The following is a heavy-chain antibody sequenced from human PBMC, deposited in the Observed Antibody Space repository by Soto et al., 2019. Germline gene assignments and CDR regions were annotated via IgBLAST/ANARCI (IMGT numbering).Heavy chain of an antibody. Sequence: GGSLRLSCVASGFTVRSNYMTWVRQAPGKGLERVSFIYSGGSTYYADSVKGRFTVSRDNSKNTLFLQMISLRAEDSAVYYCASEDLSERAFDIWGQGTMVTVSS. V-gene: IGHV3-66*01. CDR1: GFTVRSNY. CDR3: ASEDLSERAFDI. J-gene: IGHJ3*02. D-gene: IGHD6-25*01. CDR2: IYSGGST.